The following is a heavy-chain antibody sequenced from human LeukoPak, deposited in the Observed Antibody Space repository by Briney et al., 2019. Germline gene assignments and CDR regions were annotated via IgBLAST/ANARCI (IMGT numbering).Heavy chain of an antibody. J-gene: IGHJ4*02. CDR2: ISGSGSGGST. D-gene: IGHD3-3*01. V-gene: IGHV3-23*01. Sequence: GGSLRLSCAASGFTLSSYWMSWVRQAPGKGLEWVSSISGSGSGGSTYYADSVKGRFTISRDNSKNTLYLQMNSLRAEDTAVYYCAKYSSNTLLRPFDYWGQGTLVTVSS. CDR1: GFTLSSYW. CDR3: AKYSSNTLLRPFDY.